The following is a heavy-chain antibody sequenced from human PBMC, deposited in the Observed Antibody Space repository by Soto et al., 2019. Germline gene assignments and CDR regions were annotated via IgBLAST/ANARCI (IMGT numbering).Heavy chain of an antibody. V-gene: IGHV4-34*01. CDR3: ARGRFHSMVRGVPRPFDY. Sequence: SETLSLTCAVYGGSFSGYYRSWIRQPPGKGLEWIGEINHSGSTNYNPSLKSRVTISVDTSKNQFSLKLSSVTAADTAVYYCARGRFHSMVRGVPRPFDYWGQGTLVTVSS. D-gene: IGHD3-10*01. J-gene: IGHJ4*02. CDR2: INHSGST. CDR1: GGSFSGYY.